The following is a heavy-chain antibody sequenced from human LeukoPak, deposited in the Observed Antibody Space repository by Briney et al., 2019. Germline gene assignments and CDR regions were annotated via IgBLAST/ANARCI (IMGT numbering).Heavy chain of an antibody. V-gene: IGHV3-7*01. J-gene: IGHJ4*02. Sequence: GGSLRLSCAASGFTFSSYWMSWVRQAPGKGLEWVANIKQDGSEKYYVDSVKGRFTIPRDNAKNSLYLQMNSLRAKDTAVYFCARGVVNLDYWGQGTLVTVSS. CDR3: ARGVVNLDY. D-gene: IGHD3-3*01. CDR2: IKQDGSEK. CDR1: GFTFSSYW.